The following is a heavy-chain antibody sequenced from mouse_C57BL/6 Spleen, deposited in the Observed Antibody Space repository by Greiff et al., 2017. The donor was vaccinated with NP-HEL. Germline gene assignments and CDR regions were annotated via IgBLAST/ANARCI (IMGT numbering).Heavy chain of an antibody. Sequence: VHVKQSGPELVKPGASVKIPCKASGYTFTDYNMDWVKQSHGKSLEWIGDINPNNGGTNYNQKFKGKATLTVDKSSSTAYMELRSLTSEDTAVYYLARYDYPYYFDYWGQGTTLTVSS. J-gene: IGHJ2*01. CDR1: GYTFTDYN. CDR3: ARYDYPYYFDY. CDR2: INPNNGGT. V-gene: IGHV1-18*01. D-gene: IGHD2-4*01.